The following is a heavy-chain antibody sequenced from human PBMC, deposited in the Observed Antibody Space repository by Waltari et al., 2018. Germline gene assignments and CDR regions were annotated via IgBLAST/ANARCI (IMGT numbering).Heavy chain of an antibody. CDR3: ASKKSDRFGELDY. CDR2: IYHSGST. J-gene: IGHJ4*02. CDR1: GGSISSGGYS. V-gene: IGHV4-30-2*01. D-gene: IGHD3-10*01. Sequence: QLQLQESGSGLVKPSQTLSLTCAVSGGSISSGGYSWRWIRQPPGKGLEWIGYIYHSGSTYYNPSLKSRVTISVDRSKNQFSLKLSSVTAADTAVYYCASKKSDRFGELDYWGQGTLVTVSS.